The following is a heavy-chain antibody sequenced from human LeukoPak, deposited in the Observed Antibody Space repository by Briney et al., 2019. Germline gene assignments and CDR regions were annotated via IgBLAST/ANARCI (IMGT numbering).Heavy chain of an antibody. CDR1: EFTFVSYG. D-gene: IGHD6-13*01. Sequence: GGSLRRSCPAPEFTFVSYGMPWVRQARGKGLGWVAVIWYDGSNKYYADSVMGRFSISRDNSKNMLYLQMNSLRAEDTAVYYCAKDQEGYSIRRSFFDDWGQGTLVTVSS. J-gene: IGHJ4*02. V-gene: IGHV3-33*06. CDR3: AKDQEGYSIRRSFFDD. CDR2: IWYDGSNK.